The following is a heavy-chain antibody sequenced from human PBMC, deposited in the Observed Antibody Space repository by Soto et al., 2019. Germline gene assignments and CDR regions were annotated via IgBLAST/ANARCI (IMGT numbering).Heavy chain of an antibody. J-gene: IGHJ5*02. CDR2: IYYSGST. CDR3: ARGGCVLMVYAPAPSHYNWFDP. Sequence: QVQLQESGPGLVKPSETLSLTCTVSGGSVSSGSYYWSWIRQPPGKGLEWIGYIYYSGSTNYNPSLRRRVTEAVDTATTQFSLQLRSVPAADTAVFYCARGGCVLMVYAPAPSHYNWFDPWGQGTLVTVSS. V-gene: IGHV4-61*01. D-gene: IGHD2-8*01. CDR1: GGSVSSGSYY.